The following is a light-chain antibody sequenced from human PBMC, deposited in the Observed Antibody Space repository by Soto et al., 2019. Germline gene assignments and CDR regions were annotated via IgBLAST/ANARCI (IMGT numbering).Light chain of an antibody. CDR1: QSVSSY. J-gene: IGKJ1*01. CDR3: HQRSNWPPWT. V-gene: IGKV3-11*01. CDR2: DAS. Sequence: EIVLTQSPATLSLSPGDTATLSCRARQSVSSYLSWYQQKPGQAPRLLIYDASDRATGIPARFSGRGSGTGFTLTSSSRAPEDFAVYSCHQRSNWPPWTFGQRTKVEIK.